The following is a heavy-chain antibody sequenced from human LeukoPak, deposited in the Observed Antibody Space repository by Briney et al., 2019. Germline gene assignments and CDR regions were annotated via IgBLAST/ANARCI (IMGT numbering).Heavy chain of an antibody. J-gene: IGHJ3*02. D-gene: IGHD3-22*01. CDR2: IYHSGST. CDR1: GGSISSGGYS. Sequence: SETLSLTCAVSGGSISSGGYSWSWIRQPPGKGLEWIGYIYHSGSTYYNPSLKSRVTISVDTSKNQFSLKLSSVTAADTAVYYCARRDSSGSDAFDIWGQGTMVTVSS. V-gene: IGHV4-30-2*03. CDR3: ARRDSSGSDAFDI.